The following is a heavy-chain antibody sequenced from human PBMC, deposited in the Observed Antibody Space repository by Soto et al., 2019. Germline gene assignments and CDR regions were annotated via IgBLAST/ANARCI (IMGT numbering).Heavy chain of an antibody. D-gene: IGHD4-17*01. CDR3: ASVLRYGDYVH. CDR1: GDSISTNAYY. CDR2: VFYSGTY. Sequence: PSETLSLTCTVSGDSISTNAYYWGWIRQHPGKGLEWIGYVFYSGTYFYNPSLKSRVTISVDTSENHFTLKLTSVTAADTGVYYCASVLRYGDYVHWGRGSLVTVSS. J-gene: IGHJ4*02. V-gene: IGHV4-31*03.